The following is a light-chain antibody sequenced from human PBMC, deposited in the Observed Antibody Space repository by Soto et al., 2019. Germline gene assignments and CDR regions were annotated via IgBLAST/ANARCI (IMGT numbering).Light chain of an antibody. J-gene: IGKJ1*01. CDR3: QQYGSSRWT. CDR2: GAS. CDR1: QSVSSFY. V-gene: IGKV3-20*01. Sequence: EIVLTQSPGTLSLSPGERATLSCRASQSVSSFYLGWYQQKPGQAPRLLIYGASSRATGIPDRFSGSGSGTDCTLTISRLEPEDFAVYYCQQYGSSRWTVGQGTKVEIK.